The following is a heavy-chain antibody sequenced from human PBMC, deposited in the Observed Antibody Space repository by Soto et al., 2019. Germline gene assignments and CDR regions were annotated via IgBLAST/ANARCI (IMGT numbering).Heavy chain of an antibody. V-gene: IGHV3-30*18. CDR3: AKGTNYYDSIPLGY. Sequence: QVQLVESGGGVVQPGRSLRLSCAASGFTFSSYGMHWVRQAPGKGLEWVAVISYDGSNKYYADSVKGRFTISRDNSKNTLYLQMNSLRAEDTAVYYCAKGTNYYDSIPLGYWGQGTLVTVSS. CDR1: GFTFSSYG. CDR2: ISYDGSNK. J-gene: IGHJ4*02. D-gene: IGHD3-22*01.